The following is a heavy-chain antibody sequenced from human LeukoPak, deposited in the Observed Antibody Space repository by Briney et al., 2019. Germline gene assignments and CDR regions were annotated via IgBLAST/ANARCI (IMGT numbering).Heavy chain of an antibody. J-gene: IGHJ3*02. Sequence: GGSLRLSCAASGFTFSNYGMHWVRQAPGKGLEWVAVISYDGSDKFYADSVKGRFTISRDNAKNSLYLQMNSLRAEDTALYYCAKAQTAAGDAFDIWGQGTMVTVSS. CDR1: GFTFSNYG. V-gene: IGHV3-30*18. D-gene: IGHD6-13*01. CDR2: ISYDGSDK. CDR3: AKAQTAAGDAFDI.